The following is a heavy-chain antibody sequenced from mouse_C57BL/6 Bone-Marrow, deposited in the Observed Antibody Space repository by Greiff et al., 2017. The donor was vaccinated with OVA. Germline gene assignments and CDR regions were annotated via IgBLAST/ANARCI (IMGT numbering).Heavy chain of an antibody. D-gene: IGHD2-1*01. Sequence: EVKLVESGGGLVKPGGSLKLSCAASGFTFSSYAMSWVRQTPEKRLEWVATISDGGSYTYYPDTGKGRFTISRDNAKKNLYLQMSHLKSEDTAMYYCARDKRATMVTAWFAYWGQGTLVTVSA. CDR2: ISDGGSYT. CDR1: GFTFSSYA. J-gene: IGHJ3*01. CDR3: ARDKRATMVTAWFAY. V-gene: IGHV5-4*01.